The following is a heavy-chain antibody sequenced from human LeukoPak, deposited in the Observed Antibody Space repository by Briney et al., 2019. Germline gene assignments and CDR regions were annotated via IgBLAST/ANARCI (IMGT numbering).Heavy chain of an antibody. CDR2: IKSKTDGGTT. CDR1: GFTFSNAW. D-gene: IGHD2-2*01. J-gene: IGHJ4*02. CDR3: TTVLFGLGAYQLLRSY. V-gene: IGHV3-15*01. Sequence: GGSLRLSCAASGFTFSNAWMSWVRQASGKGLEWVGRIKSKTDGGTTDYAAPVKGRFTISRDDSKNTLYLQMNSLKTEDTAVYYCTTVLFGLGAYQLLRSYWGQGTLVTVSS.